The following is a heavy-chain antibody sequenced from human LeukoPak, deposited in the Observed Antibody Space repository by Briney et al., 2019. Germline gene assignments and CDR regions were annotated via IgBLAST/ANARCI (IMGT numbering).Heavy chain of an antibody. D-gene: IGHD3-22*01. CDR3: ARKDSSGFALEY. CDR1: GFSFSAYT. CDR2: ISSSSSTI. V-gene: IGHV3-48*02. J-gene: IGHJ4*02. Sequence: PGGSLRLSCAASGFSFSAYTTNWVRQAPGKGLEWVSYISSSSSTIYYADSVKGRFTISRDNAKNSLSLQMNSLRDEDTAVYYCARKDSSGFALEYWGQGTLVTVSS.